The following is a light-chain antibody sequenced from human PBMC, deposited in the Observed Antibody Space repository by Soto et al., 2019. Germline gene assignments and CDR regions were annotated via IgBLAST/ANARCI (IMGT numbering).Light chain of an antibody. Sequence: QSALTQPASVSGSPGQSITISCTGTSSDVGGHNYVSWYQQHPGKAPKLMIYEVSNRPSGVSNRFSGSKSGNTASLTISGLQAEDEADYYCSSDTSTSAVLFGGGTKVTVL. CDR2: EVS. CDR1: SSDVGGHNY. CDR3: SSDTSTSAVL. J-gene: IGLJ2*01. V-gene: IGLV2-14*01.